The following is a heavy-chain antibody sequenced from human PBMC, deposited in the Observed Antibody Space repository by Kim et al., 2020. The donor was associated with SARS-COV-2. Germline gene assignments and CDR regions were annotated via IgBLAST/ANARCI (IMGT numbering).Heavy chain of an antibody. CDR1: GFTFSSYW. J-gene: IGHJ3*02. Sequence: GGSLRLSCAASGFTFSSYWMHWVRQAPGKGLVWVSRINSDGSSTSYADSVKGRFTISRDNAKNTLYLQMNSLRAEDTAVYYCARDEGTGDSGDAFDIWGQGTMVTVSS. V-gene: IGHV3-74*01. D-gene: IGHD7-27*01. CDR2: INSDGSST. CDR3: ARDEGTGDSGDAFDI.